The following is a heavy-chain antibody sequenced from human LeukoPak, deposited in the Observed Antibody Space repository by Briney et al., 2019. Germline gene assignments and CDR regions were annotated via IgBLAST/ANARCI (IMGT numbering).Heavy chain of an antibody. J-gene: IGHJ3*02. CDR1: GYTFTRYH. D-gene: IGHD3-22*01. V-gene: IGHV1-46*01. CDR2: INPSGGST. Sequence: ASVKVSCKASGYTFTRYHMHWVRQAPGQGLEWMGIINPSGGSTSYAQKFQGRVTMTGDTSTSTVFMELSSLRSEDTAVYYCARSYVSSGYDAFDIWGQGTMVIVSS. CDR3: ARSYVSSGYDAFDI.